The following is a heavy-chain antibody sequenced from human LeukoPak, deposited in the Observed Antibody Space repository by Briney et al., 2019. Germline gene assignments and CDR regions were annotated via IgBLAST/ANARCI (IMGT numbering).Heavy chain of an antibody. CDR1: GYTLTGYY. CDR3: ARAGLLRLGELSLRFDP. Sequence: SVKVSCKASGYTLTGYYMHWVRQAHGQGLEWMGWINPNSGGANHAQKFQGRVTMTRDTSISTAYRELSRLRSDDTAVYYCARAGLLRLGELSLRFDPWGQGTLVTVSS. J-gene: IGHJ5*02. V-gene: IGHV1-2*02. CDR2: INPNSGGA. D-gene: IGHD3-16*02.